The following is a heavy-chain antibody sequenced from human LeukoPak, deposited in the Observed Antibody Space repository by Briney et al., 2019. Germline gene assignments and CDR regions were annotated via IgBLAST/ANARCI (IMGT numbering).Heavy chain of an antibody. CDR3: AKEIYGDTTGGRFQH. J-gene: IGHJ1*01. Sequence: GGSLRLSCAASGFTFSSYDMSWVRQASGKGLEWVSVISGSGGSTYYADSVKGRFTISRDNSKNTLYLQMKSLRAEDTAVYYCAKEIYGDTTGGRFQHWGQGTLVTVSS. D-gene: IGHD4-17*01. V-gene: IGHV3-23*01. CDR1: GFTFSSYD. CDR2: ISGSGGST.